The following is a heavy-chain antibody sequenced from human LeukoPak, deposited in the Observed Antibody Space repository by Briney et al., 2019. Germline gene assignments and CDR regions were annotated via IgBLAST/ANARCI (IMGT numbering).Heavy chain of an antibody. CDR3: ARPATTYSGSNSFDY. D-gene: IGHD1-26*01. J-gene: IGHJ4*02. Sequence: GGSLRLSCAASGFTFSSYWMHWVRQAPGKGLVWVSRINSDGSSTNYADSVKGRFTISRDNAKNTLYLQMNSLRAEDTAVYYCARPATTYSGSNSFDYWGQGTLVTVSS. CDR2: INSDGSST. V-gene: IGHV3-74*01. CDR1: GFTFSSYW.